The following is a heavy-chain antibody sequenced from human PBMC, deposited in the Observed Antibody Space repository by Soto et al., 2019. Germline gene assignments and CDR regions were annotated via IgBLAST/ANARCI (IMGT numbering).Heavy chain of an antibody. V-gene: IGHV1-69*06. CDR2: IIPIFGTA. CDR3: ASLLWPSPDGMHV. Sequence: SVKVSCKASGVTFSSYASSWVRQAPRQVLEWMGRIIPIFGTANYAQTFQGRVTIPADKSTSTAYMQLSSLRYEDTAVYYCASLLWPSPDGMHVRGQGTTVTVSS. J-gene: IGHJ6*02. D-gene: IGHD2-2*01. CDR1: GVTFSSYA.